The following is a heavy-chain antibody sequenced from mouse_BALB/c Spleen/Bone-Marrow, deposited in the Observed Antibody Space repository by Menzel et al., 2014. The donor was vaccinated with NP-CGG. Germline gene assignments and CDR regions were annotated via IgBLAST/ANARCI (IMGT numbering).Heavy chain of an antibody. J-gene: IGHJ3*01. CDR1: GYSFTTYW. CDR3: ARYDGPAWFAY. D-gene: IGHD2-3*01. Sequence: GAELVKPGASVRLSCKASGYSFTTYWIHWVKQRPGQGLEWIGEINPSNGRTNYNEKFKSKATLTVDKSSSTAYMQLSSLTSEDSAVYYCARYDGPAWFAYWGQGTLVTVSA. V-gene: IGHV1S81*02. CDR2: INPSNGRT.